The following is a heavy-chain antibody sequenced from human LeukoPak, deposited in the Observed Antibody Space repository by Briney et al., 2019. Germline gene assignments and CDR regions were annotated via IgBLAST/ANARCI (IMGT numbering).Heavy chain of an antibody. J-gene: IGHJ6*02. CDR2: INPNSGGT. Sequence: ASVKVSCKASGYTFTGYYMHWVRQAPGQGLEWMGWINPNSGGTNYGQKFQGRVTMTRDTSISTAYMELSRLRSDDTAVYYCARVSPSYCSSTSCCADYYYYGMDVWGQGTTVTVSS. V-gene: IGHV1-2*02. CDR1: GYTFTGYY. D-gene: IGHD2-2*01. CDR3: ARVSPSYCSSTSCCADYYYYGMDV.